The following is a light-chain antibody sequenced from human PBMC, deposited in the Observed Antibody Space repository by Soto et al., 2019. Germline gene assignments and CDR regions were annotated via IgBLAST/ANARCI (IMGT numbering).Light chain of an antibody. J-gene: IGLJ3*02. CDR3: AAWDDSLSGPV. V-gene: IGLV1-47*02. CDR2: SND. CDR1: TSNIGYAY. Sequence: QSVLTQSPSASGTPGQRVTFSCSGTTSNIGYAYLHWYQQLPGTAPKLLIYSNDRRPAGVPDRFSGSKSGTSASLAISGLRSEDEADYYCAAWDDSLSGPVFGGGTKLTVL.